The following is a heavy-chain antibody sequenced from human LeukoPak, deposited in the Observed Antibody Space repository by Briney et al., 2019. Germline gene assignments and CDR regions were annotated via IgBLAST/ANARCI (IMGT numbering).Heavy chain of an antibody. D-gene: IGHD3-22*01. J-gene: IGHJ6*02. CDR1: GFTFSSYA. CDR3: ARVLRDSSGYYYYYYGMDV. CDR2: ISYDGSNK. V-gene: IGHV3-30*04. Sequence: GGSLRLSCAASGFTFSSYAMHWVRQAPGKGLEWVAVISYDGSNKYYADSVKGRFTISRDNSKNTLYLQMNSLRAEDTAVYYCARVLRDSSGYYYYYYGMDVWGQGTTVTVSS.